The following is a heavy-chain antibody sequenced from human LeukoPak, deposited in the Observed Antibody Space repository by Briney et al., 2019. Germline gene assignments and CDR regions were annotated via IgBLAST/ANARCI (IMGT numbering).Heavy chain of an antibody. CDR2: IFTTGRT. CDR3: ARALLWFGEPPPYYYYYGMDV. Sequence: PSETLSLTCSVADGSIGENYYYWAWIRQHPGKGLEWIGYIFTTGRTHYSPSLKSRVTISMDSSKTQFSLKLSSVTAADTAVYYCARALLWFGEPPPYYYYYGMDVWGKGTTVTVSS. D-gene: IGHD3-10*01. CDR1: DGSIGENYYY. V-gene: IGHV4-31*03. J-gene: IGHJ6*04.